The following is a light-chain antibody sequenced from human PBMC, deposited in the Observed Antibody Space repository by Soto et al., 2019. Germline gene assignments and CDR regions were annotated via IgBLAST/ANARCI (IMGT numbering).Light chain of an antibody. V-gene: IGKV1-39*01. CDR3: QQSYYTPQY. CDR1: QSITMY. J-gene: IGKJ1*01. CDR2: DTS. Sequence: DIQMTQSPSSLSAYVADRVTITCRASQSITMYLNWYRQKSGKAPQLLIYDTSTLVGGVPPRFTGSGCGTDFTPSNTGLQPEDSATYYCQQSYYTPQYFGRGTKVEIK.